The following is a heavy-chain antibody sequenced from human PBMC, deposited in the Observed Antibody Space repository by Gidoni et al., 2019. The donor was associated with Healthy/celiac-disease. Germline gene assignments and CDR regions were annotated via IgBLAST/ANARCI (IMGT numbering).Heavy chain of an antibody. Sequence: QVQLVESGGGVVQHGRSLRLSCAASGFTFSSYGMHWVRRAPGKWLEWVAVISYDGSNKYYADSVKVRFTISRDNSKNTLYLQMNSLRAEDTAVYYFAKGGSYFSFGDYWGQGTLVTVSS. CDR1: GFTFSSYG. CDR2: ISYDGSNK. CDR3: AKGGSYFSFGDY. D-gene: IGHD1-26*01. J-gene: IGHJ4*02. V-gene: IGHV3-30*18.